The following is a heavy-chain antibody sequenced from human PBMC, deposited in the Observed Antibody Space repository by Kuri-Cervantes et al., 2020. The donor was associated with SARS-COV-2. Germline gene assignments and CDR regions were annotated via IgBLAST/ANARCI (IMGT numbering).Heavy chain of an antibody. CDR3: ATHRSLRFLEWFRY. J-gene: IGHJ4*02. Sequence: ASVKVSCKASGYTFTGYYMHWVRQAPGQGLEWMGWINPNSGGTNYAQKFQGRVTMTEDTSTDTAYMELSSLRSEDTAVYYCATHRSLRFLEWFRYWGQGTLVTVSS. D-gene: IGHD3-3*01. CDR1: GYTFTGYY. V-gene: IGHV1-2*02. CDR2: INPNSGGT.